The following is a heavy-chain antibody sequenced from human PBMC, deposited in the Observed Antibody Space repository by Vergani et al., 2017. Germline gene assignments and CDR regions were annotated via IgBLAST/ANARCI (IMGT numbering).Heavy chain of an antibody. Sequence: QLQLQESGPGLVKPSETLSLTCTVSGGSISSSSYYWGWIRQPPGKGLEWIGSIYYSGSTYYNPSLKSRVTISVDTSKNQFSLKLSSVTAADTAVYYCARHQLLWFGEYLNGFDPWGQGTLVTVSS. CDR3: ARHQLLWFGEYLNGFDP. D-gene: IGHD3-10*01. CDR1: GGSISSSSYY. J-gene: IGHJ5*02. CDR2: IYYSGST. V-gene: IGHV4-39*01.